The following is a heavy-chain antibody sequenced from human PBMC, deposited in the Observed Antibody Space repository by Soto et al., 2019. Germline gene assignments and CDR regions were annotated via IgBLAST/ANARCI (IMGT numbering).Heavy chain of an antibody. D-gene: IGHD3-10*01. Sequence: GGSLRLSCAASGFTFSSYGMHWVRQAPGKGLEWVAVIWYDGSNKYYADSVKGRFTISRDNSKNTLYLQMNSLRAEDMAVYYCARDVNTMVRGVSKRGPYYGMDVWGQGTTVTVSS. CDR2: IWYDGSNK. J-gene: IGHJ6*02. CDR3: ARDVNTMVRGVSKRGPYYGMDV. CDR1: GFTFSSYG. V-gene: IGHV3-33*01.